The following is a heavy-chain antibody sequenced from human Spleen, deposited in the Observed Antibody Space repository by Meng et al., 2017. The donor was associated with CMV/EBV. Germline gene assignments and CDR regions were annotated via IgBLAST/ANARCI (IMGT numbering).Heavy chain of an antibody. D-gene: IGHD3-16*01. J-gene: IGHJ4*02. CDR3: VTAYEYLGY. CDR1: GYTFSDYK. V-gene: IGHV1-69-2*01. Sequence: KSACRVSGYTFSDYKMHWVQQAPGKGLQWMGLGDPEDGETSYAEKFQGRITISADTSTDTAYMELSSLRPEDTAVYYCVTAYEYLGYWGQGTLVTVSS. CDR2: GDPEDGET.